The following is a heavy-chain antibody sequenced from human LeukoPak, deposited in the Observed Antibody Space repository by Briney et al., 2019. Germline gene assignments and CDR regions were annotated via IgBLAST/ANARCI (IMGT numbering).Heavy chain of an antibody. CDR1: GGSISSYY. Sequence: PSETLSLTCTVSGGSISSYYWSWIRQPPGKGLEWIGYIYYSGSTNYNPSLKSRVTISVDTSKNQFSLKLSSVTAADTAVYYCAREKYSSSSALDYFDYWGQGTLVTVSS. CDR3: AREKYSSSSALDYFDY. J-gene: IGHJ4*02. D-gene: IGHD6-6*01. V-gene: IGHV4-59*01. CDR2: IYYSGST.